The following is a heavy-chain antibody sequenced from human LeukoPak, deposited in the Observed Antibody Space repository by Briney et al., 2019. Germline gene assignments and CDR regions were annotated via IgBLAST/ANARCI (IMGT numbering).Heavy chain of an antibody. D-gene: IGHD1-7*01. Sequence: PSQTLSLTCTVSGGSISSGGYYWSWIRQPPGKGLEWIGYIYHSGSTYYNPSLKSRVTISVDRSKNQFSLKLSSVTAADTAVYYCASVSITGTTNWGQGTLVTVSS. CDR1: GGSISSGGYY. CDR2: IYHSGST. J-gene: IGHJ4*02. CDR3: ASVSITGTTN. V-gene: IGHV4-30-2*01.